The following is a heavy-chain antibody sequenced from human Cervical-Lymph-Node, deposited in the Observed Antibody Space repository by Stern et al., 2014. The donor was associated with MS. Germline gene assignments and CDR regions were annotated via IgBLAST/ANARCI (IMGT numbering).Heavy chain of an antibody. V-gene: IGHV3-33*01. J-gene: IGHJ4*02. CDR1: GFSFSRYA. D-gene: IGHD6-13*01. Sequence: VQLLESGGGVVQPGRSLRLSCAASGFSFSRYAMHWVRQAPGQGLEWVALIWYDGSNPYYADSVTGRFTISRDNFKNTLYLQMNSLRAEDTAVYYCASAYSSSHYYFDYWGQGTLATVSS. CDR3: ASAYSSSHYYFDY. CDR2: IWYDGSNP.